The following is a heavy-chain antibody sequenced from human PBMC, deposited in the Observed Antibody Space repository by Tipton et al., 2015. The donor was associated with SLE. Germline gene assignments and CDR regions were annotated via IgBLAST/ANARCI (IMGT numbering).Heavy chain of an antibody. J-gene: IGHJ3*02. D-gene: IGHD3-22*01. Sequence: GLVKPSETLSLTCAVYGGSFSGYYWSWIRQHPGKGLEWIGYIYYSGSTYYNPSLKSRVTISVDTSKNQFSLKLSSVTAADTAVYYCARGKSITMIVVAMRAFDIWGQGTMVTVSS. CDR1: GGSFSGYY. V-gene: IGHV4-31*11. CDR2: IYYSGST. CDR3: ARGKSITMIVVAMRAFDI.